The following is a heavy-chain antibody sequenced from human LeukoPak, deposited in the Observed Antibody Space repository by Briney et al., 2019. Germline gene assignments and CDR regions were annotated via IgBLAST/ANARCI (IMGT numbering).Heavy chain of an antibody. V-gene: IGHV4-39*07. Sequence: NPSETLSLTCNVSGDSIGSSSYYWGWIRQTPGKGLEWIGSIFYSGSTYYTPSLKSRVTMSLDTSKNQFSLRLTSVTAADTAVYYCARQVAIVEPTDPNWFDSWGQGTLVTVSS. CDR2: IFYSGST. J-gene: IGHJ5*01. D-gene: IGHD1-26*01. CDR3: ARQVAIVEPTDPNWFDS. CDR1: GDSIGSSSYY.